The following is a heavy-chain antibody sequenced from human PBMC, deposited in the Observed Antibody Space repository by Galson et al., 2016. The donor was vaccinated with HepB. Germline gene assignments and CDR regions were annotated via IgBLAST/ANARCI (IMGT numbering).Heavy chain of an antibody. D-gene: IGHD6-19*01. CDR3: ARHKGIAVSGYAIDY. V-gene: IGHV4-39*01. CDR1: GGSVSSSGYY. Sequence: LSLTCTVSGGSVSSSGYYWGWIRQPPGQGLEWIGSIYYSGSTYYNPSLKSRVPISVDTSKNQFSLKLSCVTAADTAVYYCARHKGIAVSGYAIDYWGQGTLVTVSS. J-gene: IGHJ4*02. CDR2: IYYSGST.